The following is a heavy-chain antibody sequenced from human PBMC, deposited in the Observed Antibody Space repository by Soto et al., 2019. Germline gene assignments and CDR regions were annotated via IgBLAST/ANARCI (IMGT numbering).Heavy chain of an antibody. J-gene: IGHJ4*02. D-gene: IGHD6-13*01. CDR3: ARKSSWYYFDY. V-gene: IGHV4-34*01. CDR1: GGSFSGYY. Sequence: PSETLSLTCAVYGGSFSGYYWSWIRQPPGKGLEWIGEINHSGSTNYNPSLKSRVTISVDTSKNQFSLKLSSVTAADTAVYYCARKSSWYYFDYWGQGTLVTL. CDR2: INHSGST.